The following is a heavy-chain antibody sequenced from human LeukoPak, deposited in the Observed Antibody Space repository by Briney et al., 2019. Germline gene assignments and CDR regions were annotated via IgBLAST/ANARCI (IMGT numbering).Heavy chain of an antibody. Sequence: PSETLSLTCAVYGGSFSGYYWSWIRQPPGKGLEWIGSIYYSGSTYYNPSLKSRVTISVDTSKNQFSLKLSSVTAADTAVYYCARDLGPDAFDIWGQGTMVTVSS. V-gene: IGHV4-34*01. CDR3: ARDLGPDAFDI. J-gene: IGHJ3*02. CDR1: GGSFSGYY. CDR2: IYYSGST.